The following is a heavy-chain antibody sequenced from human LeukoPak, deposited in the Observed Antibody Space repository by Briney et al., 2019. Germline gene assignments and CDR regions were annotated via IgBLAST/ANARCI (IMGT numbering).Heavy chain of an antibody. CDR1: GFTFSSYA. Sequence: SGGSLRLSCAASGFTFSSYAMSWVRQAPGKGLEWVSAISGSGGSTYYADSVKGRFTISRDNSKNTLYLQMNSLRAEDTAVYYCAKERSRPMINTGAFDIWGQGTMVTVSS. CDR3: AKERSRPMINTGAFDI. D-gene: IGHD3-22*01. J-gene: IGHJ3*02. CDR2: ISGSGGST. V-gene: IGHV3-23*01.